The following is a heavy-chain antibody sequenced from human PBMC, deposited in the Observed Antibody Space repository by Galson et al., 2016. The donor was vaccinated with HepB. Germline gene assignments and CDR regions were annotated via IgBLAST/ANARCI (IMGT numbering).Heavy chain of an antibody. J-gene: IGHJ4*02. V-gene: IGHV3-74*01. D-gene: IGHD5-18*01. CDR1: GFSFSSYW. Sequence: SLRLSCAASGFSFSSYWMHWVRQAPGKGLVWVSRINGDGSSTSYADYVKGRFTISRDNAKNTLYLQMNSLRAEDTAVYFCARRDIPMANDYWGQGVLVTVSP. CDR2: INGDGSST. CDR3: ARRDIPMANDY.